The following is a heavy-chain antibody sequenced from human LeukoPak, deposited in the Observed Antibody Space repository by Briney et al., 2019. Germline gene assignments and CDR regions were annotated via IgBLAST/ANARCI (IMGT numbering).Heavy chain of an antibody. J-gene: IGHJ6*03. V-gene: IGHV1-18*01. Sequence: ASVKVSFKASGYTFTIYGINWVRQAPGQGQEWRGWISAYHGNTNYAQKLQGRLTITTDTSTSTAYLELRSLRSDNTAVYYCARSGKPIYYYYMDVWGKGTTVTISS. CDR2: ISAYHGNT. CDR1: GYTFTIYG. CDR3: ARSGKPIYYYYMDV. D-gene: IGHD3-10*01.